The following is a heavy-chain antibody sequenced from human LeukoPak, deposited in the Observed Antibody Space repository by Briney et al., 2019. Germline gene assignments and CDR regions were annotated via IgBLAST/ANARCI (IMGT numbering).Heavy chain of an antibody. CDR2: SYASGNS. D-gene: IGHD6-13*01. CDR1: TDSIINHY. CDR3: ARGGRASIAAAGTLSY. Sequence: PSETLSLTCTVSTDSIINHYWNWIRQPPGKGLEWIGYSYASGNSNYNPSLKGRVTISVDTSNRQASLKLSSVTAADTAVYYCARGGRASIAAAGTLSYWGQGTLVTVSS. J-gene: IGHJ4*02. V-gene: IGHV4-4*08.